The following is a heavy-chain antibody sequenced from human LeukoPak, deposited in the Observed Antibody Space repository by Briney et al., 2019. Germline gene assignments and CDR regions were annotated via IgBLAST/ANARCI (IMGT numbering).Heavy chain of an antibody. Sequence: ASVKVSCKASGYTFTGYYMHWVRQAPGQGLEWMGWINPNSGGTNYAQKFQGRVTMTRDTSISTAYMELSRLRSDDTAVYYCAREGSGSLAADFSFDPWGQGTLVTVSS. CDR3: AREGSGSLAADFSFDP. V-gene: IGHV1-2*02. J-gene: IGHJ5*02. CDR1: GYTFTGYY. D-gene: IGHD6-6*01. CDR2: INPNSGGT.